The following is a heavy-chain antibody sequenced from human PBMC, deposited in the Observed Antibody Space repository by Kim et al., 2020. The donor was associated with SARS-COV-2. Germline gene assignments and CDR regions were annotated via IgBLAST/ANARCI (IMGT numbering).Heavy chain of an antibody. V-gene: IGHV1-18*01. D-gene: IGHD4-17*01. Sequence: ASVKVSCKASGYTFTAYGISWVRQAPGQGLEWMGWISPYNGNTNYAQNLQGRVTMTTDASTNTTYMELRSLRSDDTAVYYCARAAGYGDHYYYYMDVWGKGTMVTVSS. CDR1: GYTFTAYG. CDR3: ARAAGYGDHYYYYMDV. CDR2: ISPYNGNT. J-gene: IGHJ6*03.